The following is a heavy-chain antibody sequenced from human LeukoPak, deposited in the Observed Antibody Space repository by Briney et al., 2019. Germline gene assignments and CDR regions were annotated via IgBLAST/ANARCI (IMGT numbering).Heavy chain of an antibody. J-gene: IGHJ4*02. CDR3: ARGHRDNWHLDFAH. D-gene: IGHD1-7*01. V-gene: IGHV3-30*04. CDR2: ISYDGSNK. Sequence: GGSLRLSCAASGFTFSNYAMYWVRQTPGKGLQWVALISYDGSNKYSADSVKGRFTISRDNSRNTLYLQMNSLRAEDTAVYYCARGHRDNWHLDFAHWGQGTLVAVSS. CDR1: GFTFSNYA.